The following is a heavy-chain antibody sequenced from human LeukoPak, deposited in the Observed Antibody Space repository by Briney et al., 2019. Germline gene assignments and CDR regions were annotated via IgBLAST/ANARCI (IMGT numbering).Heavy chain of an antibody. CDR1: GFTFSSYG. D-gene: IGHD3-22*01. CDR3: AKGDQILYYYDSSGPGY. CDR2: ISYDGSNK. V-gene: IGHV3-30*18. J-gene: IGHJ4*02. Sequence: RSLRLSCAASGFTFSSYGMHWVRQAPGKGLEWVAVISYDGSNKYYADSVKGRFTISRDNSKNTLYLQMNSLRAEDTAVYYCAKGDQILYYYDSSGPGYWGQGTLVTVSS.